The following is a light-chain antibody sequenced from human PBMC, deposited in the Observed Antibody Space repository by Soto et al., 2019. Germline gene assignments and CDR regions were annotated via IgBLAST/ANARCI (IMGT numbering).Light chain of an antibody. CDR2: DVT. Sequence: QSALTQPASVSGSPGQSITISCTGTTSDVGGYNYVSWYQQHPGKAPKLMIYDVTNRPSGVSNRFSGSKSGNTASLTISGLRAEDEADYYCSSYTCTSPVFGTGTKLTVL. CDR3: SSYTCTSPV. J-gene: IGLJ1*01. CDR1: TSDVGGYNY. V-gene: IGLV2-14*01.